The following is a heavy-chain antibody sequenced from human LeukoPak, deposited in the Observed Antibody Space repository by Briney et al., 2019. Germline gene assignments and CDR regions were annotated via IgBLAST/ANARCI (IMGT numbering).Heavy chain of an antibody. Sequence: PGGSLGLSCAASAFTFSDYSMNWVRQAPGKGLECISYISGRSSAIYYADSVRGRFTISRDNAKNSMYLQMNSLRAEGTAVYYCARDRLTSGSYFFDYWGQGTLVTVSS. D-gene: IGHD1-26*01. J-gene: IGHJ4*02. CDR1: AFTFSDYS. CDR3: ARDRLTSGSYFFDY. CDR2: ISGRSSAI. V-gene: IGHV3-48*01.